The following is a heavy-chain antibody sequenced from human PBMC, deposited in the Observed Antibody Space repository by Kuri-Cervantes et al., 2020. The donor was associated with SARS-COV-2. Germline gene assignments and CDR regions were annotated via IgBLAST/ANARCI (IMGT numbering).Heavy chain of an antibody. V-gene: IGHV2-70*11. D-gene: IGHD2-2*01. CDR3: ARSLPRAQRYCSSTSCPLVYYYYMDV. CDR2: LDWDGDE. CDR1: GLPLTTSGMC. Sequence: SGPTLVKPPHTLTLTCSFSGLPLTTSGMCVSWIRQPPGKALEWLARLDWDGDEYYSTSQKTRLTISKDTSKNQVVLRMTYMDPVDTATYYCARSLPRAQRYCSSTSCPLVYYYYMDVWGKGTTVTVSS. J-gene: IGHJ6*03.